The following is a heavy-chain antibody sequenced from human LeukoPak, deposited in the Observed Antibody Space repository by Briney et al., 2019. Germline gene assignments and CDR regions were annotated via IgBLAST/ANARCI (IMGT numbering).Heavy chain of an antibody. D-gene: IGHD3-10*01. CDR2: INSDGRTT. CDR3: GRGMRDYYGLDY. V-gene: IGHV3-74*01. CDR1: GFIFSSFW. J-gene: IGHJ4*02. Sequence: PGGSLRLSCAASGFIFSSFWMHWVRQVPGKGLVWVSHINSDGRTTDYADSVRGRFTISRDNAKNMLYLQMNRLTVEDTAVYYCGRGMRDYYGLDYWGQGFLVTVSS.